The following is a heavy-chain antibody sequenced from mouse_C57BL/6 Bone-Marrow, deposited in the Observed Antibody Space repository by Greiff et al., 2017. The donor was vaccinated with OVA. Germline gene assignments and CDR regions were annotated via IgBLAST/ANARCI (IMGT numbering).Heavy chain of an antibody. CDR3: TADYYYGSSYWYFDV. Sequence: EVQVVESGGGLVQPGGSMKLSCVASGFTFSNYWMNWVRQSPEKGLEWVAQIRLKSDNYATHYAESVKGRFTISRDDSKSSVYLQMNNLRAEDTGIYYCTADYYYGSSYWYFDVWGTGTTVTVSS. V-gene: IGHV6-3*01. CDR2: IRLKSDNYAT. D-gene: IGHD1-1*01. CDR1: GFTFSNYW. J-gene: IGHJ1*03.